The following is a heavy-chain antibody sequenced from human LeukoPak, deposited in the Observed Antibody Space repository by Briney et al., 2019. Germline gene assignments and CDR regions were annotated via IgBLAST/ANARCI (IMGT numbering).Heavy chain of an antibody. D-gene: IGHD2/OR15-2a*01. V-gene: IGHV3-74*01. CDR1: GFTFSSYW. J-gene: IGHJ4*02. CDR2: VNSDGSWT. Sequence: GGSLRLSCAASGFTFSSYWMHWVRQVPGKGLVWVSHVNSDGSWTSYADSVKGRFTISKDNAKNTVYLQMNSLRAEDTAVYYCVSFYETYWGRGTLVTVSS. CDR3: VSFYETY.